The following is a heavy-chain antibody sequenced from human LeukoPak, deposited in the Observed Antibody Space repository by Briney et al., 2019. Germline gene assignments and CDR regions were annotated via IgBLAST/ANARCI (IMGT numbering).Heavy chain of an antibody. D-gene: IGHD3-10*01. CDR3: AREVMPMVRGVRRSFFDY. J-gene: IGHJ4*02. V-gene: IGHV4-39*07. Sequence: SETLSLTCTVSGGSISGSSYYWGWIRQPPGKGLEWIGSIYYSGSTYYNPSLKSRVTISVDTSKNQFSLKLSSVTAADTAVYYCAREVMPMVRGVRRSFFDYWGQGTLVTVSS. CDR1: GGSISGSSYY. CDR2: IYYSGST.